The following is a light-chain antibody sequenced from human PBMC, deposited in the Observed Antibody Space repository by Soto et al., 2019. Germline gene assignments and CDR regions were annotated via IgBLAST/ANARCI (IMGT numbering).Light chain of an antibody. Sequence: QSALTQPPSVSGAPWQRVTISCTGSSSNIGAGYDVHWYQQLPGTAPKLLIYGNSNRPSGVPDRFSGSKPGTSASLAITGLQAEDEADYYCQSYDSSLSGFYVFGTGTKVTVL. CDR2: GNS. V-gene: IGLV1-40*01. CDR3: QSYDSSLSGFYV. J-gene: IGLJ1*01. CDR1: SSNIGAGYD.